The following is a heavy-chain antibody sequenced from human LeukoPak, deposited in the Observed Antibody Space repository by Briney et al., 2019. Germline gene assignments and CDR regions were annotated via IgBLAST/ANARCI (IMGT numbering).Heavy chain of an antibody. V-gene: IGHV3-23*01. D-gene: IGHD6-13*01. Sequence: PGGSLRLSCAASGFTFSSYAMSWVRQAPGKGLEWVSAISGSGGSTYYADSVKGRFTISRDNSKNTLYLQMNSLRAEDTAVYYCAKSPASSWYYERLDYWGQGTLVTVSS. CDR2: ISGSGGST. CDR1: GFTFSSYA. J-gene: IGHJ4*02. CDR3: AKSPASSWYYERLDY.